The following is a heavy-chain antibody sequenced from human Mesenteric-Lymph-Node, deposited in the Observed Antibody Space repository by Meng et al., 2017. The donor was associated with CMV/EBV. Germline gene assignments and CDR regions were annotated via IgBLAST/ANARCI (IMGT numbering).Heavy chain of an antibody. D-gene: IGHD3-9*01. Sequence: GPLRLSCTVSGGSISTYFWNWIRQPPGKGLEWIGYIHYSGTTKYNSSLKSRVTISVDTSKNQFSLNLNSVTAADTAVYYCARVGAFDWSIFDYWGQGTLVTVSS. CDR1: GGSISTYF. V-gene: IGHV4-59*01. CDR2: IHYSGTT. CDR3: ARVGAFDWSIFDY. J-gene: IGHJ4*02.